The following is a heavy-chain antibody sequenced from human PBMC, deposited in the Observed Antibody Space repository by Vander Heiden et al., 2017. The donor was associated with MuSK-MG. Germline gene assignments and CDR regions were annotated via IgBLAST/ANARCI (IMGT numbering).Heavy chain of an antibody. CDR1: GFPFSSYA. J-gene: IGHJ4*02. CDR2: ISDSGDYT. CDR3: AKPFMTTVTTDYFDY. Sequence: EVQLVESGGGLVQPGGSLRLSCAASGFPFSSYAMGWVRQAPGKGLEWVSVISDSGDYTYYADSVKGRLTISRDNSKNTLSLQMNSLRAEDAAVYYCAKPFMTTVTTDYFDYWGQGTLVTVSS. V-gene: IGHV3-23*04. D-gene: IGHD4-17*01.